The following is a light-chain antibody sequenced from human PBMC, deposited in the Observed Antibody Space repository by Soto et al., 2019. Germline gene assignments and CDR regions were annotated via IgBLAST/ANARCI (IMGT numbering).Light chain of an antibody. CDR2: DAS. CDR1: QDISNS. J-gene: IGKJ4*01. V-gene: IGKV1-33*01. CDR3: HQYDSLPIT. Sequence: DVQMTQSPSSLSASAGDTVTITCQASQDISNSLNWFQQKPGKAPKLVIHDASTLATGVPSRFNGSASGTHFTLIINNLQPEDFATYYCHQYDSLPITFGGGTRVEIK.